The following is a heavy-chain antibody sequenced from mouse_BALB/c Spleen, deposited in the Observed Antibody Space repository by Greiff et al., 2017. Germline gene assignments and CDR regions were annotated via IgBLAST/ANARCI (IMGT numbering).Heavy chain of an antibody. D-gene: IGHD2-3*01. Sequence: VKLLESGPGLVAPSQSLSITRTVSGFSLTSYGVHWVRQPPGKGLEWLGVIWAGGSTNYNSALMSRLSISKDNSKSQVFLKMNSLQTDDTAMYYCARALYDYYYAMDYWGQGTSVTVSS. J-gene: IGHJ4*01. CDR3: ARALYDYYYAMDY. V-gene: IGHV2-9*02. CDR2: IWAGGST. CDR1: GFSLTSYG.